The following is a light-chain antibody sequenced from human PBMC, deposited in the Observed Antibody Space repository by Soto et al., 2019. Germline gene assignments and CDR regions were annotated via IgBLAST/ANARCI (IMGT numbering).Light chain of an antibody. V-gene: IGKV1-27*01. Sequence: DIQMSQSPSSLSASVGDRVTITCRASQGISNYLAWYQQKPGKVPKLLIYAASTLQSGVPSRFSGSGSGTDFTLTISSLQPEDVATYYCQKYNSAPQGAFGPGTKVDI. J-gene: IGKJ3*01. CDR3: QKYNSAPQGA. CDR2: AAS. CDR1: QGISNY.